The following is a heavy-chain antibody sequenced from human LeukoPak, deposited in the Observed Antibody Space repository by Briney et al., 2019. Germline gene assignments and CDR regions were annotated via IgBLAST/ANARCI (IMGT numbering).Heavy chain of an antibody. CDR2: IYTSGST. CDR3: IGSGSYWVAY. CDR1: GGSISSYY. J-gene: IGHJ4*02. D-gene: IGHD1-26*01. V-gene: IGHV4-4*07. Sequence: PSQTLSLTCTVSGGSISSYYWSWIRQPAGKGLEWIGRIYTSGSTNYNPSLKSRVTMSVDTSKNQFSLKLSSVTAADTAVYYCIGSGSYWVAYWGQGALVTVSS.